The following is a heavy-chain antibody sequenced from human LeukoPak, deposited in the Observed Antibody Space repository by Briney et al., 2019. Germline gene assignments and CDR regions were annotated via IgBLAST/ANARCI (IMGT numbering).Heavy chain of an antibody. CDR2: MNPNSGNT. CDR3: ASRQKDILSPDP. D-gene: IGHD2-21*01. V-gene: IGHV1-8*01. Sequence: ASVKVSCKASGYTFTSYDINWVRQATGQGLEWMGWMNPNSGNTGYAQKFQGRVTMTRNTSISTAYMELSSLRSEDTAVYYCASRQKDILSPDPWGQGTLVTVSS. J-gene: IGHJ5*02. CDR1: GYTFTSYD.